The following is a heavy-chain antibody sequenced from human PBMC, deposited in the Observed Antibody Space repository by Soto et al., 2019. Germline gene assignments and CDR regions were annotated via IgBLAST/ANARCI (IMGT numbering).Heavy chain of an antibody. D-gene: IGHD1-7*01. J-gene: IGHJ6*02. V-gene: IGHV1-69*13. Sequence: SVKASCKASGGTFSSYAISWVRQAHGQGLEWMGGIIPIFGTANYAQKFQGRVTITADESTSTAYMELSSLRSEDTAVYYCARGGTSLSRGTYYYYGMDVWGQGTTVTVSS. CDR3: ARGGTSLSRGTYYYYGMDV. CDR2: IIPIFGTA. CDR1: GGTFSSYA.